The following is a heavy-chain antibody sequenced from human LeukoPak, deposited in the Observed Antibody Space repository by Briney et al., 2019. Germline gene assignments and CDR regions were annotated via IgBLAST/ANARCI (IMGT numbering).Heavy chain of an antibody. CDR1: GFTFGSYW. J-gene: IGHJ4*02. CDR2: INIDGSNT. V-gene: IGHV3-74*01. D-gene: IGHD2-2*01. Sequence: PGGSLRLSCAASGFTFGSYWMHWVRQAPGKGLVCVSRINIDGSNTPYADSVKGRFIISRDNAKNMVYLQMNRLRVEDTAVYYCARGDYCSTSSCYTNFDYWGQGTLVTVSS. CDR3: ARGDYCSTSSCYTNFDY.